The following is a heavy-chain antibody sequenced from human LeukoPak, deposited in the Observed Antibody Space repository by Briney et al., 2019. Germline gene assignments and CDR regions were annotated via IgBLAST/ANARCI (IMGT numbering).Heavy chain of an antibody. CDR1: GFTFSDYY. CDR2: ISSSGSTI. V-gene: IGHV3-11*01. CDR3: ARDGLRRFLEWLPNNWFDP. J-gene: IGHJ5*02. Sequence: PGGSLRLSCAASGFTFSDYYMSWIRQAPGKGLEWVSYISSSGSTIYYADSVKGRFTISRDNAKNSLYLQMNSLRAEDTAVYYCARDGLRRFLEWLPNNWFDPWGQGTLVTVSS. D-gene: IGHD3-3*01.